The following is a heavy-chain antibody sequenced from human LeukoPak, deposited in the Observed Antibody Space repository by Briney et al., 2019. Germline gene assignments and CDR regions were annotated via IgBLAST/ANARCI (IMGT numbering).Heavy chain of an antibody. CDR3: ARDGATGFDY. J-gene: IGHJ4*02. CDR1: GFTFSDYY. V-gene: IGHV3-38*02. CDR2: ISGGST. D-gene: IGHD3-10*01. Sequence: GGSLRLSCAASGFTFSDYYMSWIRQAPGKGLEWVSYISGGSTYYADSRKGRFTISRDNSRNTLYLQMNSLRAEDTAVYYCARDGATGFDYWGQGTLVTVSS.